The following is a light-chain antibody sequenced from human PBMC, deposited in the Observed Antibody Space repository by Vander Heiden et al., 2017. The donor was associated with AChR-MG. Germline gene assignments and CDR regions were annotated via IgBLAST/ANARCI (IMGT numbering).Light chain of an antibody. CDR2: AAS. Sequence: PSSLAASVGDRVTITCRASQSISSYLNWYQQKPGKAPKLLIYAASSLQSGVPSRFSGSGSGTDFTLTISSLQPEDFATYYCQQSYSTPVTFGGGTKVEIK. J-gene: IGKJ4*01. V-gene: IGKV1-39*01. CDR3: QQSYSTPVT. CDR1: QSISSY.